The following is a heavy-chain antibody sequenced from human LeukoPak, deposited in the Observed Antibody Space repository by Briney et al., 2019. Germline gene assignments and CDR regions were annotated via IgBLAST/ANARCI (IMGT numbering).Heavy chain of an antibody. V-gene: IGHV4-59*08. D-gene: IGHD2-15*01. CDR1: GGSISSYY. CDR2: IYYSGST. Sequence: SQTLSLTCTVSGGSISSYYWSWIRQPPGKGLEWIGYIYYSGSTNYNPSLKSRVTISVDTSKNQFSLKLSSVTAADTAVYYCARLVSLDFDYWGQGTLVTVSS. CDR3: ARLVSLDFDY. J-gene: IGHJ4*02.